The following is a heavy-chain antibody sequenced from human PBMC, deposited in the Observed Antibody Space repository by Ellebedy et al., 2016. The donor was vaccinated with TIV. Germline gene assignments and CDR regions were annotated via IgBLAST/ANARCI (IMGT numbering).Heavy chain of an antibody. CDR2: INPNSGGT. Sequence: ASVKVSCKASGYTFTGYYMHWVRQAPGQGLEWMGWINPNSGGTNYAQKFQGWVTMTRDTSISTAYMELSRLRSDDTAVYYCARGPKSATMVRVSGGDWFDPWGQGTLVTVSS. CDR3: ARGPKSATMVRVSGGDWFDP. J-gene: IGHJ5*02. V-gene: IGHV1-2*04. D-gene: IGHD3-10*01. CDR1: GYTFTGYY.